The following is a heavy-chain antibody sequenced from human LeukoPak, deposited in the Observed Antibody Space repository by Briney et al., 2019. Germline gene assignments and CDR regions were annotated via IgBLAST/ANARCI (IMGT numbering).Heavy chain of an antibody. V-gene: IGHV3-9*01. J-gene: IGHJ4*02. CDR3: AKDPTRDSSSPRWDFDY. D-gene: IGHD6-13*01. CDR1: GFTFDDYA. CDR2: ISWNSGSI. Sequence: GRSLRLSCAASGFTFDDYAMHWVRQAPGKGLEWVLGISWNSGSIGYADSVKGRFTISRDNAKNSLYLQMNSLRAEDTALYYCAKDPTRDSSSPRWDFDYWGQGTLVTVSS.